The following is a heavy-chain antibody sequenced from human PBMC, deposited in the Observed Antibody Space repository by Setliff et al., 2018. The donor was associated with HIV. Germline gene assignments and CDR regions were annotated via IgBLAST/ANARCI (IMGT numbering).Heavy chain of an antibody. CDR3: ARRPSPYYYYDSSGYSGGNVDY. CDR1: GGSITTSSFY. Sequence: SETLSLTCTVSGGSITTSSFYWGWIRQPPGKGLEWIGDIYYSGTTHYNPSLKSRITISVDTSKNQFSLKLSSVTAADTAVYYCARRPSPYYYYDSSGYSGGNVDYWGQGTLVTVSS. V-gene: IGHV4-39*01. D-gene: IGHD3-22*01. J-gene: IGHJ4*02. CDR2: IYYSGTT.